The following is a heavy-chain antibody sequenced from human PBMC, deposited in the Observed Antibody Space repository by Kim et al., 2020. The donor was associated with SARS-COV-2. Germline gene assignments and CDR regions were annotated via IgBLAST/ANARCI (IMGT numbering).Heavy chain of an antibody. V-gene: IGHV3-66*01. CDR2: YGGDTT. D-gene: IGHD5-12*01. J-gene: IGHJ4*02. Sequence: YGGDTTYYADSVRGRVTISRDISKNTLYFQMDSLRAEDTAVYYCARDLAKWGQGTLVTVSS. CDR3: ARDLAK.